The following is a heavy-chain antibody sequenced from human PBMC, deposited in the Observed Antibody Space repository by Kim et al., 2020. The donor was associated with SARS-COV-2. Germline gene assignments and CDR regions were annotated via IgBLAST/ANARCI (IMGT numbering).Heavy chain of an antibody. D-gene: IGHD6-6*01. CDR1: GGSFSGYY. J-gene: IGHJ4*02. CDR2: INHSGST. V-gene: IGHV4-34*01. Sequence: SETLSLTCAVYGGSFSGYYWSWIRQPPGKGLEWIGEINHSGSTNYNPSLKSRVTISVDTSKNQFSLKLSSVTAADTAVYYCARGTHYSSSSGRYDYWGQGTLVTVSS. CDR3: ARGTHYSSSSGRYDY.